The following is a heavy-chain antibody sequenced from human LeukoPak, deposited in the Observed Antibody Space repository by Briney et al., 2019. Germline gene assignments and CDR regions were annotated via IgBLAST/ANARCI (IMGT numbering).Heavy chain of an antibody. V-gene: IGHV3-23*01. D-gene: IGHD3-22*01. CDR3: AKVRVKREYYFDY. Sequence: GGSLRLSCAASGLTFSSYAMSWVRQAPGKGLEWVSAISGSGGSTYYADSVKGRFTISRDNSKNTLYLQMNSLRAEDTAVYYCAKVRVKREYYFDYWGQGTLVTVSS. J-gene: IGHJ4*02. CDR1: GLTFSSYA. CDR2: ISGSGGST.